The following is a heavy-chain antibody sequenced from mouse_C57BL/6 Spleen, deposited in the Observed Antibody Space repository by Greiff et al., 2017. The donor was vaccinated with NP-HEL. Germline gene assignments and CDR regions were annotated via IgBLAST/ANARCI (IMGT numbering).Heavy chain of an antibody. V-gene: IGHV1-63*01. CDR3: ARGGRTPYYAMDY. J-gene: IGHJ4*01. D-gene: IGHD3-3*01. Sequence: QVQLQQSGAELVRPGTSVKMSCKASGYTFTNYWIGWAKQRPGHGLEWIGDIYPGGGYTNYNEKFKGKATLTADKSSSTAYMQFSSLTSEDSAIYYCARGGRTPYYAMDYWGKGTSVTVSS. CDR1: GYTFTNYW. CDR2: IYPGGGYT.